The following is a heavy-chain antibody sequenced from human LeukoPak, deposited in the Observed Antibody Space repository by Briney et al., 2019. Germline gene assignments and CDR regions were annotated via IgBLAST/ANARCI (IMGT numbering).Heavy chain of an antibody. CDR2: IYHSGST. CDR3: ARQARDAFDI. V-gene: IGHV4-38-2*01. J-gene: IGHJ3*02. Sequence: SETLSLTCAVSGYSISSGYYWGWIRQPPGKGLEWIGSIYHSGSTYYNPSLKSRVTISVGTSKNQFSLKLSSVTAADTAVYYCARQARDAFDIWGQGTMVTVSS. CDR1: GYSISSGYY.